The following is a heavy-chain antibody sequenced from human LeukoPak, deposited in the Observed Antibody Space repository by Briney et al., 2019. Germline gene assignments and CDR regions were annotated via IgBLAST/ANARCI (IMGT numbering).Heavy chain of an antibody. CDR2: MSYDGSDK. CDR1: GFTFSTYG. Sequence: GGSLRLSCEASGFTFSTYGMHWVRQAPGKGLEWVALMSYDGSDKSYADSVKGRFTISRDNSKSTLYLQMDSLRGDDAAVYYCAKAVGSISWSFDYWGQGTLVTVSS. V-gene: IGHV3-30*18. J-gene: IGHJ4*02. D-gene: IGHD6-13*01. CDR3: AKAVGSISWSFDY.